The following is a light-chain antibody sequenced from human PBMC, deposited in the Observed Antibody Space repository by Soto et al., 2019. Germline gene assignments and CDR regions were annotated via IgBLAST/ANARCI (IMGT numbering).Light chain of an antibody. CDR2: AAS. CDR3: QQSYSTPYT. J-gene: IGKJ2*01. V-gene: IGKV1-39*01. CDR1: QTISSY. Sequence: DIQMTQSPSSLSASVGDRVTITCRASQTISSYLNWYQQKPGKAPKLLIYAASTLQSGVPSRFSGSESGTDFTLTISSLQPEDFATYYCQQSYSTPYTFGQGTNLEIE.